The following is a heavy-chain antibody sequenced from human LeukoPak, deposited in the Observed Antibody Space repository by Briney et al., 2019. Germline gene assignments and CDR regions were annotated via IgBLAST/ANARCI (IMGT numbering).Heavy chain of an antibody. Sequence: SETRSLTCTVSGGSISSDYWSWIRQPPGRGLEWIGYIYSSGSTNYNPSLKSRVTISVDTSKNQFALRLSSVTAADTAVYYCAKSYFDYSTYYSYYFNLWGQGVLVTVSS. J-gene: IGHJ4*02. CDR2: IYSSGST. CDR1: GGSISSDY. CDR3: AKSYFDYSTYYSYYFNL. D-gene: IGHD4-11*01. V-gene: IGHV4-4*09.